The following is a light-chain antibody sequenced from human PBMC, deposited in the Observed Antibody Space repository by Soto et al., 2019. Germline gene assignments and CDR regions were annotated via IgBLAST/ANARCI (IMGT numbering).Light chain of an antibody. CDR3: CSYAGSPRYV. J-gene: IGLJ1*01. CDR1: SSDVGTYNY. V-gene: IGLV2-11*01. CDR2: DVS. Sequence: QSALTQPRSVSGSPGQSVTISCTGTSSDVGTYNYVSWYQQHPGKAPKVMIYDVSERPSGVPDRVSGSKSGNTASLTISGLQAEAESDYYCCSYAGSPRYVFGTGTKLTVL.